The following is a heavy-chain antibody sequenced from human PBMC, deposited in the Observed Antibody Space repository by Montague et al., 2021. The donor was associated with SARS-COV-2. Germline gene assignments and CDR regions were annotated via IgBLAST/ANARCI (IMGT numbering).Heavy chain of an antibody. Sequence: SETLSLTCSVSGFSISSGYYWCWSRQTPGKGLEWIGSRYQNGATYYTPSLNRPVTMLLDTSKKQFSLSLTSVTAADAAVYYCARAGVGIFDFSYFDSWGQGSLVIVSS. V-gene: IGHV4-38-2*02. CDR1: GFSISSGYY. CDR3: ARAGVGIFDFSYFDS. CDR2: RYQNGAT. J-gene: IGHJ4*02. D-gene: IGHD3-9*01.